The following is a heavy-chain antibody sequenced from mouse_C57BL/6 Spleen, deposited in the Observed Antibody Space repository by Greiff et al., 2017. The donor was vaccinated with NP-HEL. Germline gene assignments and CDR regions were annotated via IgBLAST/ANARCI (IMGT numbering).Heavy chain of an antibody. Sequence: VQLQQSGAELVKPGASVKMSCKASGYTFTSYWITWVKQRPGQGLEWIGDIYPGSGSTNYNEKFKSKATLTVNTSSSTAYMQLSSLTSEDSAVYYCAIGDSSGYVYYYSMYYWGQGTSVTVSS. CDR2: IYPGSGST. CDR1: GYTFTSYW. V-gene: IGHV1-55*01. CDR3: AIGDSSGYVYYYSMYY. D-gene: IGHD3-2*02. J-gene: IGHJ4*01.